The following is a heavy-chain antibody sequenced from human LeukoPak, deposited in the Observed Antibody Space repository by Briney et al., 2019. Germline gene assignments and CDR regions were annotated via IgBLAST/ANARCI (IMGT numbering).Heavy chain of an antibody. CDR2: INHSGST. CDR1: GGSFSGYY. Sequence: PSETLSLTCAVYGGSFSGYYWSWLRQPPRKGLEWSGEINHSGSTNYNTSLKSRVTISVDTSKNQFSLKLSSVTAADTAVYYCASWGSPGQWLVHDYWGQGTLVTVSS. J-gene: IGHJ4*02. CDR3: ASWGSPGQWLVHDY. V-gene: IGHV4-34*01. D-gene: IGHD6-19*01.